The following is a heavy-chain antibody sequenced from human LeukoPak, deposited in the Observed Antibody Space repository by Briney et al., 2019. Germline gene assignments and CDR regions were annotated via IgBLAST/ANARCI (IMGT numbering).Heavy chain of an antibody. Sequence: QPGGSLRLSCAASGFTFSSYAMLWVRQAPGKGLEWVAVISYDGSNKYYADSVKGRFTISRDNSKNTLYLQMNSLRAEDTAVYYCARGEWELPFDYWGQGTLVTVSS. CDR1: GFTFSSYA. D-gene: IGHD1-26*01. V-gene: IGHV3-30-3*01. CDR3: ARGEWELPFDY. CDR2: ISYDGSNK. J-gene: IGHJ4*02.